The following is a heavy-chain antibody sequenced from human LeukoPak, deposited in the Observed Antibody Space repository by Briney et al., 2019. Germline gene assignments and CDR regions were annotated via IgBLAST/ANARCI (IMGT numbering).Heavy chain of an antibody. CDR2: INHSGST. CDR1: GGSFSGYY. D-gene: IGHD1-20*01. CDR3: AGGRPFSGPIGITGTTTDY. V-gene: IGHV4-34*01. J-gene: IGHJ4*02. Sequence: ASETLSLTCAVYGGSFSGYYWSWIRQPPGKGLEWIGEINHSGSTNYNPSLKSRVTISVDTSKNQFSLKLSSVTAADTAVYYCAGGRPFSGPIGITGTTTDYWGQGTLVTVSP.